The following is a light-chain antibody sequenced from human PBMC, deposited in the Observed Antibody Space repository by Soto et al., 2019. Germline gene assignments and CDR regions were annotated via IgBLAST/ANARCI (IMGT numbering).Light chain of an antibody. V-gene: IGLV3-21*04. Sequence: SYELTQPPSVSVAPGKTARIPCGGNNIGSKSVHWYQQKPGQAPVLVIYYDSDRPSGIPERFPGSNSGNTATLTISRVEAGDEDDYYCQVWYSSSDHVVFGGGTKLTVL. CDR2: YDS. J-gene: IGLJ2*01. CDR3: QVWYSSSDHVV. CDR1: NIGSKS.